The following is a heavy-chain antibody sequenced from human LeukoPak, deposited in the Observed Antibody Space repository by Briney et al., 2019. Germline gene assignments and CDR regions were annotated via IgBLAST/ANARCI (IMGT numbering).Heavy chain of an antibody. CDR3: ARGGISNWFDP. CDR1: GGSINNYY. Sequence: SETLSLTCTVSGGSINNYYWSWIRQSPGKGLEWIGDIYYSGSTKYNPSLKSRVTISLDTSKNQFSLKLSSVTAADTAVYYCARGGISNWFDPWGQGTLVTVSS. D-gene: IGHD3-16*01. V-gene: IGHV4-59*01. CDR2: IYYSGST. J-gene: IGHJ5*02.